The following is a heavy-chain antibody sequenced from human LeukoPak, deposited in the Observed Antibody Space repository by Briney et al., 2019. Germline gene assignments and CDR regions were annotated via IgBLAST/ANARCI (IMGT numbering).Heavy chain of an antibody. CDR3: ARGVWGATTFFDY. J-gene: IGHJ4*02. CDR2: INPNSGGT. D-gene: IGHD1-26*01. CDR1: RYTLTGYC. V-gene: IGHV1-2*02. Sequence: ASVKVSCMASRYTLTGYCIHSVRQAPGRGLEWMGWINPNSGGTNSAQKFQGRVTMTRDTSISTAYMELSRLRSDDTAVYYCARGVWGATTFFDYWGQGTLVTVSS.